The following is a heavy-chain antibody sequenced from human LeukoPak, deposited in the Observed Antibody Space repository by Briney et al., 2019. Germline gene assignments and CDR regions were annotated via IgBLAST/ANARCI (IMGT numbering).Heavy chain of an antibody. CDR2: IYSGDSDA. D-gene: IGHD3-22*01. CDR3: ARQGDYDSSGYYYVYDAFDI. CDR1: GYSFTCYW. Sequence: GESLQFSCHGSGYSFTCYWIGWVRPMRGKGLDWMGIIYSGDSDARYSTYFQGQVTISADKSISTAYLLCSSLKASDTAMYYCARQGDYDSSGYYYVYDAFDIWGQGTMVTVSS. J-gene: IGHJ3*02. V-gene: IGHV5-51*01.